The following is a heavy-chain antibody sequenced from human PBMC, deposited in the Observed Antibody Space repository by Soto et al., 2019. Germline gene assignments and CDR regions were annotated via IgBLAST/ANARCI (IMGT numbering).Heavy chain of an antibody. J-gene: IGHJ5*02. CDR1: GGSISSYY. V-gene: IGHV4-59*12. CDR3: ARETKITMVRGVIIWFDP. D-gene: IGHD3-10*01. CDR2: IYYSGST. Sequence: SETLSLTCTVSGGSISSYYWSWIRQPPGKGLEWIGYIYYSGSTNYNPSLKSRVTISVDKSKNQFSLKLSSVTAADTAVYYCARETKITMVRGVIIWFDPWGQGTLVTVSS.